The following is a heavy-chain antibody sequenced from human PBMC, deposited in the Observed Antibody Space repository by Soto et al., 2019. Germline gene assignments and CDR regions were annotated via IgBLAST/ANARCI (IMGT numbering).Heavy chain of an antibody. V-gene: IGHV3-30-3*01. CDR2: ISYDGSNK. J-gene: IGHJ6*02. Sequence: SGGSLRLSCAASGFTFSSYAMHWVRQAPGKGPEWVAVISYDGSNKYYADSVKGRFTISRDNSKNTLYLQMNSLRAEDTAVYYCARDRRGYSYGGYYYYYGMDVWGQGTTVTVSS. CDR3: ARDRRGYSYGGYYYYYGMDV. D-gene: IGHD5-18*01. CDR1: GFTFSSYA.